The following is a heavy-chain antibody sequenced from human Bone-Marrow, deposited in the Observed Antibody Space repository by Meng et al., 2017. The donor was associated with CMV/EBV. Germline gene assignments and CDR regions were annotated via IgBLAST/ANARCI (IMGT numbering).Heavy chain of an antibody. Sequence: KVSCKGSGYSFTSYWIGWVRQMPGKGLEWMGIIYPGDSDTRYSPSLQGQVTISADKSISTAYLQWSSLKASDTAMYYCARTRITMVRGVIATYYFDYWGQGTLVTVSS. CDR1: GYSFTSYW. J-gene: IGHJ4*02. CDR2: IYPGDSDT. V-gene: IGHV5-51*01. CDR3: ARTRITMVRGVIATYYFDY. D-gene: IGHD3-10*01.